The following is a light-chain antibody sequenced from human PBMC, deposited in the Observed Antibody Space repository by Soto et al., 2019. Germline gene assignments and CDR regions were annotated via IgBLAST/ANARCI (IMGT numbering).Light chain of an antibody. CDR1: LSVSSSF. Sequence: VVLTQSPATLSLSPGEGATLSCRTSLSVSSSFLAWYQQRPAQPPRLLIYGASYRATGIQDRFSGSGSGTDFTLTISSVEPEDFAVYYCQQRSNWPRTFGQGTKVDIK. CDR3: QQRSNWPRT. J-gene: IGKJ1*01. V-gene: IGKV3D-20*02. CDR2: GAS.